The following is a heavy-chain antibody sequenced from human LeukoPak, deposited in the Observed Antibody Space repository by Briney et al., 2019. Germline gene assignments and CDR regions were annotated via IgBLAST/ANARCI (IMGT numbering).Heavy chain of an antibody. CDR1: GYTFTGYY. D-gene: IGHD6-6*01. CDR3: ARAKRIAAIGWFDP. J-gene: IGHJ5*02. V-gene: IGHV1-2*02. CDR2: INPNSGGT. Sequence: GASVKVSCKASGYTFTGYYMHWVRQAPGQGLEWMGWINPNSGGTNYAQKFQGRVTMTRDTSISTAYMELSRLRSDDTAVYYCARAKRIAAIGWFDPWGQGTLVTVSS.